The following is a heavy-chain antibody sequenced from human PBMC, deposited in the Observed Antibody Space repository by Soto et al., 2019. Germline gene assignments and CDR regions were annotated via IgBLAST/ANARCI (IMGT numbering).Heavy chain of an antibody. V-gene: IGHV1-69*08. CDR3: ARDREATLNCFDP. CDR2: IIPILGIA. Sequence: QVQLVQSGAEVKKPGSSVKVSCKASGGTFSSYTISWVRQAPGQGLEWMGRIIPILGIANYAQKFQGRVTITADKSTSTAYMELRSLRSQDTAVYYCARDREATLNCFDPWGQGTLVTVSS. D-gene: IGHD1-26*01. CDR1: GGTFSSYT. J-gene: IGHJ5*02.